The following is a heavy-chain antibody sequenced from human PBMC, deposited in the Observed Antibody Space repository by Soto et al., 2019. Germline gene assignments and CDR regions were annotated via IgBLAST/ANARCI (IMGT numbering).Heavy chain of an antibody. D-gene: IGHD4-17*01. CDR1: GFTFSSYV. CDR3: AKDNYGDDWYFDY. J-gene: IGHJ4*02. CDR2: ISGSGDST. V-gene: IGHV3-23*01. Sequence: PGGSLRLSCAASGFTFSSYVINWVRQAPGKGLEWVSGISGSGDSTFYADSVKGRFTISRDNSKNTLYLQMNSLRAEDTAVYYCAKDNYGDDWYFDYWGQGTLVTVSS.